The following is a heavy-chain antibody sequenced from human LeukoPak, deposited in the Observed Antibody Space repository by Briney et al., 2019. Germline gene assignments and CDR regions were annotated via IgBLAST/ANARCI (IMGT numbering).Heavy chain of an antibody. Sequence: GGSLRLSCAASGFTFNDYYMNWIRQAPGKGLEWVSYISGRGGTIYYADSVKGRFTISRDNAKNSLYLQMNSLRAEDTAVYYCAELGITMIGGVWGKGTTVTISS. V-gene: IGHV3-11*04. D-gene: IGHD3-10*02. CDR2: ISGRGGTI. J-gene: IGHJ6*04. CDR1: GFTFNDYY. CDR3: AELGITMIGGV.